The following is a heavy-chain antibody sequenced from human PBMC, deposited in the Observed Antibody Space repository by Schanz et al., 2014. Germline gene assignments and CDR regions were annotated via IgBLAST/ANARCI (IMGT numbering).Heavy chain of an antibody. D-gene: IGHD3-3*01. Sequence: QGQLVESGGGVVQPGRSLRLSCAASGFTFSSYAMHWVRQAPGKGLEWVAVISYDGSSKNHADSVQGRFTISRDNSKNTLYLQMNSLRADDTAVYYCARDLLVSHYDFWSGNDYWGQGTLVTVSS. V-gene: IGHV3-30*04. CDR1: GFTFSSYA. J-gene: IGHJ4*02. CDR3: ARDLLVSHYDFWSGNDY. CDR2: ISYDGSSK.